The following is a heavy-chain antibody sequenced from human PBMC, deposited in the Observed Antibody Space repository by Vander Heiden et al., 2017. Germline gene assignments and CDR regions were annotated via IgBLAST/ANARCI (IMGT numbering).Heavy chain of an antibody. D-gene: IGHD6-25*01. CDR3: AKNSPAADELMDV. V-gene: IGHV4-4*07. J-gene: IGHJ6*02. CDR1: GTPNDYVPHDY. Sequence: QLHLQESGPRLGKPSATLSLTCLVSGTPNDYVPHDYWTWIRQPAGKGLEWIGRIYNSGQANYNSALEDRVSMSLDKSRKQISLTLGSVTAADTAVYFCAKNSPAADELMDVWGQGIAVTVSS. CDR2: IYNSGQA.